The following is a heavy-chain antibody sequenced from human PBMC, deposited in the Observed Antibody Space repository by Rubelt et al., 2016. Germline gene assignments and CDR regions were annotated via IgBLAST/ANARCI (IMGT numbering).Heavy chain of an antibody. Sequence: QVQLQQWGAGLLKPSETLSLTCAVYGGSFNNYYWFWIRQPPGKGLEWIGEVNHNGNTNYNPSLKSRLTISLDTSKSQFSLKLSAVTAADTAVYYCAKELCSGGNCYLGDWGQGTLVTVSS. V-gene: IGHV4-34*01. D-gene: IGHD2-15*01. J-gene: IGHJ4*02. CDR3: AKELCSGGNCYLGD. CDR2: VNHNGNT. CDR1: GGSFNNYY.